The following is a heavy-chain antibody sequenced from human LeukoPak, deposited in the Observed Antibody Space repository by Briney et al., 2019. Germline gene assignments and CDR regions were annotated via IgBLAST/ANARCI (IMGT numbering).Heavy chain of an antibody. V-gene: IGHV1-8*02. CDR2: MNPNSGNT. CDR3: ARDSAGGDY. J-gene: IGHJ4*02. CDR1: GYTFTTYY. D-gene: IGHD3-16*01. Sequence: GASVKVSCKASGYTFTTYYMHWVRQAPGQGLEWMGWMNPNSGNTGYAQKFQGRVTMTRNTSINTAYMELSGLRSEDTAVYYCARDSAGGDYWGQGTLVTVSS.